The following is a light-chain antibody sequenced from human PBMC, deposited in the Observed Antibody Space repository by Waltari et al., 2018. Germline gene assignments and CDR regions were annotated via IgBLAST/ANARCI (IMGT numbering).Light chain of an antibody. CDR3: QRYNSYPIT. CDR1: QSISNNY. J-gene: IGKJ3*01. CDR2: SAS. Sequence: EIVLTQSPGTLSLSPGERATLSCRASQSISNNYVGWYQQHPGQAPRLLIYSASRRATGIPDRFSGSGSGTDFTLTITRLEPEDFATYYCQRYNSYPITFGPGTKVDI. V-gene: IGKV3-20*01.